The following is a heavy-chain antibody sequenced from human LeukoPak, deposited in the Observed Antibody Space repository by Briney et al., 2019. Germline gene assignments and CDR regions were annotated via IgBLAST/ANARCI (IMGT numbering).Heavy chain of an antibody. J-gene: IGHJ4*02. Sequence: ASVKVSCKASGYTFTGYYMHWVRQAPGQGLEWMGWINPNSGGTNYAQKFQGRVTMTEDTSTDTAYMELSSLRSEDTAVYYCATGSARRTTTYYYDSSGGDYFDYWGQGTLVTVSS. D-gene: IGHD3-22*01. CDR2: INPNSGGT. CDR1: GYTFTGYY. CDR3: ATGSARRTTTYYYDSSGGDYFDY. V-gene: IGHV1-2*02.